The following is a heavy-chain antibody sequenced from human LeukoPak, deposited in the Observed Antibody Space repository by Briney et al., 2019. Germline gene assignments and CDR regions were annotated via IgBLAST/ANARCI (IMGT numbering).Heavy chain of an antibody. D-gene: IGHD1-26*01. V-gene: IGHV3-7*03. Sequence: SGGSLRLSCEASGFIFSDYWMSWVRQAPEKGLEWVANINEDGGAKNYVDSVKDRFTIFRDNAKNSLYLQMNSLRAEDTALYYCATDSRIVGATGSNDSWGQGTLVTVSS. J-gene: IGHJ4*02. CDR3: ATDSRIVGATGSNDS. CDR1: GFIFSDYW. CDR2: INEDGGAK.